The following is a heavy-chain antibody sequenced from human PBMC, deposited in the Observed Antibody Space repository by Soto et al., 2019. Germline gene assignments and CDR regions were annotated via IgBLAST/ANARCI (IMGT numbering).Heavy chain of an antibody. Sequence: PGGSLRLSCTASGFTFESYGMHWVRQAPGKGLEWLAYISHEGVMKFYAGSVKGRFTISRDNSKNTLYLQLSSLRPDDTGVYYRAKRERKAWNRDHLYFYAMEVWGRGTTVTVSS. V-gene: IGHV3-30*18. J-gene: IGHJ6*02. D-gene: IGHD1-1*01. CDR3: AKRERKAWNRDHLYFYAMEV. CDR1: GFTFESYG. CDR2: ISHEGVMK.